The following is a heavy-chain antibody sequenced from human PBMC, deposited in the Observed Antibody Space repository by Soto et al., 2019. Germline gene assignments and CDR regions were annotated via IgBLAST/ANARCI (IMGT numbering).Heavy chain of an antibody. V-gene: IGHV3-23*01. CDR2: ISGNGGST. CDR3: AKGSEFSNSYTLDFDF. Sequence: GGSLRLSCAASGFTFSSYAMSWVRQAPGRGLEWVSIISGNGGSTYYAASVKGRFTISRDNTKNTLYLQMDSLTAEDMAVYYCAKGSEFSNSYTLDFDFWGQGALVTVSS. J-gene: IGHJ4*02. D-gene: IGHD6-6*01. CDR1: GFTFSSYA.